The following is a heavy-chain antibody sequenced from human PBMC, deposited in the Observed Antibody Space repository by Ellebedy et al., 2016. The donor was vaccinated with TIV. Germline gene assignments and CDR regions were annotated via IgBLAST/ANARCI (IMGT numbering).Heavy chain of an antibody. Sequence: MPSETLSLTCNVSGDSISSYYWSRIRQPPGKGLEWIGFIYYTGSTNYNPSLKSRVTISVDTSKNHFSLKLNSVTAADTAIYYCARGRLGSGWYDWYFDLWGRGILVTVSS. CDR3: ARGRLGSGWYDWYFDL. CDR1: GDSISSYY. J-gene: IGHJ2*01. D-gene: IGHD6-19*01. V-gene: IGHV4-59*01. CDR2: IYYTGST.